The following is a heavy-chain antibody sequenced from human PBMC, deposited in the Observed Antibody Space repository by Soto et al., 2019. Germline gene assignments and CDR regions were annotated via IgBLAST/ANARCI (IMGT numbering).Heavy chain of an antibody. CDR3: ARDMKMATRYYYYYGMDV. V-gene: IGHV1-69*13. D-gene: IGHD5-12*01. CDR2: IIPIFGTA. Sequence: SVKVSCKASGGTFSSYAISWVRQAPGQGLEWMGGIIPIFGTANYAQKFQGRVTITADESTSTAYMELSSLRSEDTAVYSCARDMKMATRYYYYYGMDVWGQGTTVTVSS. CDR1: GGTFSSYA. J-gene: IGHJ6*02.